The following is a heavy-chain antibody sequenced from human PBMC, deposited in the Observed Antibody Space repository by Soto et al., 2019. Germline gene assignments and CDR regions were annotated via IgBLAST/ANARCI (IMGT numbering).Heavy chain of an antibody. J-gene: IGHJ4*02. D-gene: IGHD5-18*01. CDR3: ARDGTGYTLLDY. V-gene: IGHV3-49*04. Sequence: PGGSLRLSCATSGFTFGNYALTWVRQAPGKGLEWVGFIRSNAFGGTTEYAASVKGRVTVSRDDSKGIAYLQMNSLKIEDTAVYYCARDGTGYTLLDYWGQGTLVTVSS. CDR2: IRSNAFGGTT. CDR1: GFTFGNYA.